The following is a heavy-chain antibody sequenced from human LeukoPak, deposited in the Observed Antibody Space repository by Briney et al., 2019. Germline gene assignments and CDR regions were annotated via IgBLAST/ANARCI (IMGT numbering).Heavy chain of an antibody. CDR2: INHSGST. D-gene: IGHD6-19*01. J-gene: IGHJ5*02. CDR3: ARGRKRQWLVPRGWFDP. Sequence: PSETLSLTCAVYGGSFSGYYWSWIRQPPGKGLEWIGEINHSGSTNYNPSLKSRVTISVDTSENQFSLKLSSVTAADTAVYYCARGRKRQWLVPRGWFDPWGQGTLVTVSS. CDR1: GGSFSGYY. V-gene: IGHV4-34*01.